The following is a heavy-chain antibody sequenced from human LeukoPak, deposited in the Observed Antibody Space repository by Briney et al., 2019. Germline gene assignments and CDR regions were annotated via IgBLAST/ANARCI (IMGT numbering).Heavy chain of an antibody. V-gene: IGHV3-23*01. D-gene: IGHD5-18*01. CDR3: AKEGLYSYGLVGNWFDP. J-gene: IGHJ5*02. CDR1: GFTFSSYG. CDR2: ISGSGGST. Sequence: GSLRLSCAASGFTFSSYGMSWVRQAPGKGLEWVSAISGSGGSTYYADSVKGRFTISRDNSKNTLYLQMNSLRAEDTAVYYCAKEGLYSYGLVGNWFDPWGQGTLVTVSS.